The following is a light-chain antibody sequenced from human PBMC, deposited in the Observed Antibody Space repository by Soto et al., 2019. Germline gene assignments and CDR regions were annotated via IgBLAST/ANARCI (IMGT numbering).Light chain of an antibody. J-gene: IGLJ2*01. Sequence: QSVLTQPPSASGPPRQRVTISCFGRASIIGSNFVSWYQVVPGTAPKLLIYTNSHRPSGVPDRFSGSRPGTSASLDISGLQSDDEADYLCATWDDNVKGPVFGGGTKVTVL. V-gene: IGLV1-44*01. CDR3: ATWDDNVKGPV. CDR2: TNS. CDR1: ASIIGSNF.